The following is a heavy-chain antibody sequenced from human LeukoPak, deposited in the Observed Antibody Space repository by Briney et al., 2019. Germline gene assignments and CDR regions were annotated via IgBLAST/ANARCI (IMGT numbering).Heavy chain of an antibody. V-gene: IGHV4-61*01. J-gene: IGHJ4*02. CDR2: VYYSGST. CDR1: DASVSSDNYY. D-gene: IGHD6-6*01. CDR3: ARRKAVRPRDYYFDY. Sequence: SETLSLTCSVSDASVSSDNYYWSWLRQPPGKGLEWIGYVYYSGSTNYDPSLQSRVTISLDTSKNQFSLKLSSVTAADTAVYYCARRKAVRPRDYYFDYWGQGTLVTVSS.